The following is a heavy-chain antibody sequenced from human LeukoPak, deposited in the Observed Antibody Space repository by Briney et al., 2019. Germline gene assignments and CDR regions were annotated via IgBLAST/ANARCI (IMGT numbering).Heavy chain of an antibody. J-gene: IGHJ4*02. CDR2: IIGGGGIT. D-gene: IGHD2-2*01. CDR1: GFPFSSHG. V-gene: IGHV3-23*01. CDR3: AHGAMYQLDS. Sequence: GGSLRLSCAASGFPFSSHGMSWVRQAPGKGLEWVSGIIGGGGITYYANSVKGRFTISGDDSKNTLFLQMNSLRAEDTAVYYCAHGAMYQLDSWGQGTLVIVSS.